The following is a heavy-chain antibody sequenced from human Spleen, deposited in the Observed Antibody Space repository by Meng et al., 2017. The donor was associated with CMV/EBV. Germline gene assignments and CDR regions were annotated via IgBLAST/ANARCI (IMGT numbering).Heavy chain of an antibody. CDR2: ISSSSSYI. CDR1: GFTFSSYS. J-gene: IGHJ4*02. CDR3: ARGKPYSNYDY. V-gene: IGHV3-21*01. D-gene: IGHD4-11*01. Sequence: GESLKISCAASGFTFSSYSMNWVRQAPGKGLEWVSSISSSSSYIYYADSVKGRFTISRDNAKNSLYLQMNSLRAEDTAVYYCARGKPYSNYDYWGQGTLVTVSS.